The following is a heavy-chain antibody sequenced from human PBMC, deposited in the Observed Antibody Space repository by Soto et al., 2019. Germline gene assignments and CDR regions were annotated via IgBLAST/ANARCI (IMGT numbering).Heavy chain of an antibody. V-gene: IGHV3-74*01. J-gene: IGHJ6*02. CDR1: GLTFSNYW. CDR3: ASAVDYDFWSGTTHYGMDV. D-gene: IGHD3-3*01. Sequence: SLRLSCAASGLTFSNYWMHWVRQAPGQGLVWVSRISNDGTITDYADSVKGRFTVSRDNAKNTQSLQVDSLRSEDTAVYFCASAVDYDFWSGTTHYGMDVWGQGTTVTVSS. CDR2: ISNDGTIT.